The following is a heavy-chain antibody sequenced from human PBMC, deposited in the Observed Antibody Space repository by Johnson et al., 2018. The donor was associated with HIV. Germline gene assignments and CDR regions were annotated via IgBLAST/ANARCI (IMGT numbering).Heavy chain of an antibody. CDR3: ARDWGLYSSGWYVDAFDI. Sequence: VQLVESGGGVVRPGGSLRLSCAASGFTFDDYGMSWVRQAPGKGLEWVSGINWNGGSTAYGDSVKGRFTISRDNAKNSLYLQMNSLRAEDTAVYYCARDWGLYSSGWYVDAFDIWGQGTMVTVSS. J-gene: IGHJ3*02. V-gene: IGHV3-20*04. CDR1: GFTFDDYG. CDR2: INWNGGST. D-gene: IGHD6-19*01.